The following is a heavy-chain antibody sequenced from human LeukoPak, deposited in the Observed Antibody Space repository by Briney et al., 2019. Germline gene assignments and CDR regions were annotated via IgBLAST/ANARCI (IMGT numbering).Heavy chain of an antibody. D-gene: IGHD2-2*01. CDR1: GGTFSSYA. CDR3: ASTYCSSTSCYAAALWYSDY. J-gene: IGHJ4*02. Sequence: SVKVSCKASGGTFSSYAISWVRQAPGQGLEWMGRIIPIFGTANYAQKFQGRVTITTDESTSTAYMELSSLRSEDTAVYYCASTYCSSTSCYAAALWYSDYWGQGTLVTVSS. V-gene: IGHV1-69*05. CDR2: IIPIFGTA.